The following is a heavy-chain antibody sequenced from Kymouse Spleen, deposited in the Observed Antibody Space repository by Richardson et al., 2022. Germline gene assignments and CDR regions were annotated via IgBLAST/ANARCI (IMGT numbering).Heavy chain of an antibody. CDR1: GFTFSGSA. D-gene: IGHD1-1*01,IGHD1-20*01. CDR2: IRSKANSYAT. CDR3: TRRNWNDVFDY. Sequence: EVQLVESGGGLVQPGGSLKLSCAASGFTFSGSAMHWVRQASGKGLEWVGRIRSKANSYATAYAASVKGRFTISRDDSKNTAYLQMNSLKTEDTAVYYCTRRNWNDVFDYWGQGTLVTVSS. V-gene: IGHV3-73*02. J-gene: IGHJ4*02.